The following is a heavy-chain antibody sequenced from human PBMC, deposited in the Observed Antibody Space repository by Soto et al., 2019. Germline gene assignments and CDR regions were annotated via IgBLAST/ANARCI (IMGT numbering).Heavy chain of an antibody. CDR3: ASWNQLPRFLDY. D-gene: IGHD2-2*01. CDR1: GFTFSDYY. V-gene: IGHV3-11*03. CDR2: ISPGSDDT. J-gene: IGHJ4*02. Sequence: PGGSLRLSCAASGFTFSDYYMSWIRQAPGKGLEWVSYISPGSDDTNYADSVKGRFTISRDNAKNSLYLQVNSLRAEDTAVYYCASWNQLPRFLDYWGQGTLVTVSS.